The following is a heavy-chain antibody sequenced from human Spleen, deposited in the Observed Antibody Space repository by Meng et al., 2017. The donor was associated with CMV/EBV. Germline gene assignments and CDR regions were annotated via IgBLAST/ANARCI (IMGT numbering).Heavy chain of an antibody. D-gene: IGHD2-2*01. CDR3: ARDASSSLDY. V-gene: IGHV1-2*02. CDR1: GFTFTGYY. J-gene: IGHJ4*02. Sequence: ASVKVSCKASGFTFTGYYMHWVRQAPGQGLEWMGWVNPNSGGTHYVQKFQDRVTMTSGTSVNTVYMELNGLTSDDTAVYYCARDASSSLDYWGQGTLVTVSS. CDR2: VNPNSGGT.